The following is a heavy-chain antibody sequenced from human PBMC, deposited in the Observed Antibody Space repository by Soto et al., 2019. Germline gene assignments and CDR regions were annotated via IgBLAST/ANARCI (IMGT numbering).Heavy chain of an antibody. CDR2: TRSKANSYTT. J-gene: IGHJ4*02. CDR3: AREGEGSYLDY. V-gene: IGHV3-72*01. Sequence: GGSLRLSCAASGFTFSDQYMDWVRQAPGKGLEWVGRTRSKANSYTTEYAASVKGRFSISRDDSKNSLYLQMNSLKTEDTAVYCCAREGEGSYLDYWGQGTLVTVSS. D-gene: IGHD1-26*01. CDR1: GFTFSDQY.